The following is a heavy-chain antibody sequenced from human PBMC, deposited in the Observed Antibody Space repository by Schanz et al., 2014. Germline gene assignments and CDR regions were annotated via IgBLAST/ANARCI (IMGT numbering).Heavy chain of an antibody. CDR1: GFTFSSYG. CDR2: IWYDGSNK. D-gene: IGHD3-10*02. CDR3: AKNQYDDVDLSSFYFDF. Sequence: QVQLVESGGGVVQPGRSLRLSCAASGFTFSSYGMHWVRQAPGKGLEWVAVIWYDGSNKYYADSMKGRFTISRDSSKNALYLQMNNLRPKDPAIYYSAKNQYDDVDLSSFYFDFWGQGTLVTVSS. V-gene: IGHV3-33*03. J-gene: IGHJ4*02.